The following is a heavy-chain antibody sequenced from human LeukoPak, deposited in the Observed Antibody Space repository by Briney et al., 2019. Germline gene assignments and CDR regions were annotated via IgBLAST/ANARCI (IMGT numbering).Heavy chain of an antibody. CDR3: AWMAVGATSPDY. Sequence: SETLSLTCAVYGGSFSGYYWGWIRQPPGKGLEWIGSIYYSGSTYYNPSLKSRVTISVDTSKNQFSMKLTSVTAADTAVYYGAWMAVGATSPDYWGQGTLVTVSS. CDR2: IYYSGST. J-gene: IGHJ4*02. V-gene: IGHV4-39*01. D-gene: IGHD1-26*01. CDR1: GGSFSGYY.